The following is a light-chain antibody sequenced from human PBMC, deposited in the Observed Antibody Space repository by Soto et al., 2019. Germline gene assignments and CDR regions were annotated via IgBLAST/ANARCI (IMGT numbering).Light chain of an antibody. V-gene: IGKV1-5*03. J-gene: IGKJ1*01. CDR2: KAS. Sequence: DIQVTQSPSTLSASVGARVTITCRASQSISSWLAWYQQKPGKAPKLLIYKASSLESGVPSRFSGSGSGTEFTLTISSLQPDDFATYYCQQYHIYSWTFGQGTKV. CDR1: QSISSW. CDR3: QQYHIYSWT.